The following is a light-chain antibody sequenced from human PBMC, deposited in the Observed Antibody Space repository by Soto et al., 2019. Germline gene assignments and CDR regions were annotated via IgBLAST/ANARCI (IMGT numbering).Light chain of an antibody. CDR1: QDMRTS. CDR3: QHYDNLPPFT. Sequence: DIQMTQSPSSLSASVGARVSITCQASQDMRTSVSWFQQKPGRAPKRLIYGASNLETGVPSRFRGSGSETDFTFTISSLQPEDIATYYCQHYDNLPPFTFGPGTKVDIK. CDR2: GAS. J-gene: IGKJ3*01. V-gene: IGKV1-33*01.